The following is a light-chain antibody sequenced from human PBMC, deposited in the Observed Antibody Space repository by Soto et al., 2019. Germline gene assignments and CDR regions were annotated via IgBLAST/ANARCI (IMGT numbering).Light chain of an antibody. V-gene: IGLV1-44*01. J-gene: IGLJ2*01. CDR1: SSNIGSNP. Sequence: QSVLTQPPSASGTPGQRVTISCSGSSSNIGSNPVHWYQQVPGTAPKLLIHNNNQRPSGVPARFSGSTSGTSASLAISGLQSEDEADYYCAAWDDSLKGVLFGGGTKLTVL. CDR2: NNN. CDR3: AAWDDSLKGVL.